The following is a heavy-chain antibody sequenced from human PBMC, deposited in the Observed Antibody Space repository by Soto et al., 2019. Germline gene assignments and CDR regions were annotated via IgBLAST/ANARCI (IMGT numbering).Heavy chain of an antibody. Sequence: QVQLVQSGAEVKKPGTSAKVSCKASGGTFSSYATSWVRQAPGQGLEWMGGIIPIFGTANYAQKFQGRVTITADESTSTAYMELSSLRSEDTAVYYCARAEDGYNYWFDPWGQGTLVTVSS. J-gene: IGHJ5*02. V-gene: IGHV1-69*12. CDR1: GGTFSSYA. CDR3: ARAEDGYNYWFDP. D-gene: IGHD5-12*01. CDR2: IIPIFGTA.